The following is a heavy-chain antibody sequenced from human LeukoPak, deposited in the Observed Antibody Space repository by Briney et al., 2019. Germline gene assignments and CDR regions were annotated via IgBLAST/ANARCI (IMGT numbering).Heavy chain of an antibody. J-gene: IGHJ4*02. Sequence: GXSLRLSCEASGFTFSNFWMHWVRQAPGKGLVWVALIYGDGSFTRYADSVKGRFTISRDNAKNTVCLQMNSLRVEDTAVYYCARFYETNGYLYWGQGSLVTVSS. CDR2: IYGDGSFT. CDR1: GFTFSNFW. V-gene: IGHV3-74*01. CDR3: ARFYETNGYLY. D-gene: IGHD3-22*01.